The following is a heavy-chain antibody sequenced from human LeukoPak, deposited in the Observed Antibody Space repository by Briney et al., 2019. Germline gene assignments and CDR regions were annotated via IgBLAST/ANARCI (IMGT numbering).Heavy chain of an antibody. D-gene: IGHD4-17*01. CDR2: ISSSSSTI. Sequence: GGSLRLSCAAPGFTFSSYSMNWVRQAPGKGLEWVSYISSSSSTIYYADSVKGRFTISRDNAKNSLYLQMNSLRDEDTAVYYRARADDYGDYGYFDYWGQGTLVTVSS. CDR3: ARADDYGDYGYFDY. J-gene: IGHJ4*02. CDR1: GFTFSSYS. V-gene: IGHV3-48*02.